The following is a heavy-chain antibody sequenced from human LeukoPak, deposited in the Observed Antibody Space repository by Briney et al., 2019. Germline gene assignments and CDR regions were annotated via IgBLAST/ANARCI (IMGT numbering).Heavy chain of an antibody. CDR3: AGGITIFGVVISPPNLDY. CDR2: IWYDGSNK. V-gene: IGHV3-33*01. J-gene: IGHJ4*02. Sequence: PGGSLRLSCAASGFTFSSYGMHWVRQAPGKGLEWVAVIWYDGSNKYYADSVKGRFTISRDNSKNTLYLQMNSLRAEDTAVYYCAGGITIFGVVISPPNLDYWGQGTLVTVSS. CDR1: GFTFSSYG. D-gene: IGHD3-3*01.